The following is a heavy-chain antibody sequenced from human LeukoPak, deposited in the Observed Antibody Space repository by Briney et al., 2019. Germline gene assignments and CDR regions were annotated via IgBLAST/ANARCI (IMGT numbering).Heavy chain of an antibody. V-gene: IGHV4-4*07. J-gene: IGHJ5*02. D-gene: IGHD3-10*01. CDR2: ISTSGSA. CDR1: GDSISYNY. CDR3: ARVVSATGGSGHVGFDP. Sequence: SETLSPTCTVSGDSISYNYWSWIRQPAGKGLEWIGRISTSGSADYNPSLKSRVTMSVDTSKNQFSLQLNSVTAADTAVYYCARVVSATGGSGHVGFDPWGQGTLVTVSS.